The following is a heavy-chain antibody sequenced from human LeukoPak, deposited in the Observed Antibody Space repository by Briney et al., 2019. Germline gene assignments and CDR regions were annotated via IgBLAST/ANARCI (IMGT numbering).Heavy chain of an antibody. D-gene: IGHD3-16*02. CDR2: IKSKTDGGTR. Sequence: GGSLRLSCAASGFTFSNAWMSWVRQAPGKGLEWVGRIKSKTDGGTRDYAAPVKGRFTISRDDSKNTLYLQMNSLKTEDTAVYYCTTPMITFGGVIVMEDYWGQGTLVTVSS. CDR1: GFTFSNAW. V-gene: IGHV3-15*01. CDR3: TTPMITFGGVIVMEDY. J-gene: IGHJ4*02.